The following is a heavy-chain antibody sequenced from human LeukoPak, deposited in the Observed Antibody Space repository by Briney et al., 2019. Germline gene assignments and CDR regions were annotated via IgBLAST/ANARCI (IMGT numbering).Heavy chain of an antibody. D-gene: IGHD6-6*01. V-gene: IGHV3-7*03. CDR2: IKKDGSEK. CDR3: AKEQQAARRGWYNWFDP. CDR1: GFTFSSYW. Sequence: GGSLRLSCAASGFTFSSYWMSWVRQAPGKGLEWVANIKKDGSEKHYMDSVKGRFTISRDNSKNTLYLQMNSLRAEDTAVYYCAKEQQAARRGWYNWFDPWGQGTLVTVSS. J-gene: IGHJ5*02.